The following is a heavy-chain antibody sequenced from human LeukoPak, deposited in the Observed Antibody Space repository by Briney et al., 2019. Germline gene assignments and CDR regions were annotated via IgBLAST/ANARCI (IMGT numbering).Heavy chain of an antibody. Sequence: PSETLSLTCAVYGGSFSGYYWSWIRQPPGKGLEWIGEINHSGSTNYNPSLKSRVTISVDTSKNQFSLKLSSVTAADTAVYYCASPGPDSSGYPLFDYWGQGTLVTVSS. CDR1: GGSFSGYY. D-gene: IGHD3-22*01. V-gene: IGHV4-34*01. CDR3: ASPGPDSSGYPLFDY. CDR2: INHSGST. J-gene: IGHJ4*02.